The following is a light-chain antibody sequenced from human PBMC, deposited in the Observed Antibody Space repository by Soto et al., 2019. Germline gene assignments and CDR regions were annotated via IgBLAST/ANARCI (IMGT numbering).Light chain of an antibody. CDR1: CWDVGGYNY. J-gene: IGLJ1*01. CDR2: DVS. CDR3: SSYTSSSTLV. V-gene: IGLV2-14*01. Sequence: QSVLTLPASLSGSPGQSIRLSLTGNCWDVGGYNYVSWYQQHPGKAPKLMIYDVSNRPSGVSNRFSGSKSGNTASLTISGLQAEDEADYYCSSYTSSSTLVFGTGTKVTV.